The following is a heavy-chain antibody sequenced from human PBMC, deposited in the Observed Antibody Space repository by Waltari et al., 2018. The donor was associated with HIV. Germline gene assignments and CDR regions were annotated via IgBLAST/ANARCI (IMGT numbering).Heavy chain of an antibody. CDR2: IIPIFGTT. J-gene: IGHJ2*01. CDR3: ARTMDHVDTVMERYWYFDL. D-gene: IGHD5-18*01. Sequence: QVQLVQSGAVVKKPGSSVKVSCKASGGTFSSYAISWVRQAPGHGLEWMGGIIPIFGTTNYAQKFQGRVTITADESTSTAYMELSSLRSEDTAVYYCARTMDHVDTVMERYWYFDLWGRGTLVTVSS. V-gene: IGHV1-69*01. CDR1: GGTFSSYA.